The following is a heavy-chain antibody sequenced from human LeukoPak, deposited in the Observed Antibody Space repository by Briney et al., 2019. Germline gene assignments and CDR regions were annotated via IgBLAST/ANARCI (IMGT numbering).Heavy chain of an antibody. Sequence: PGVSLRLSCAASGFTVSSNYMSWVREAPGKGLEWVSVIYSGGSTYYADSVKGRFNISRDNSKNTLYLQMNSLRAEDTAVYYCARMTASGGSCYSCYFDYWGHGTLVTVSS. CDR2: IYSGGST. CDR1: GFTVSSNY. D-gene: IGHD2-15*01. J-gene: IGHJ4*01. V-gene: IGHV3-53*01. CDR3: ARMTASGGSCYSCYFDY.